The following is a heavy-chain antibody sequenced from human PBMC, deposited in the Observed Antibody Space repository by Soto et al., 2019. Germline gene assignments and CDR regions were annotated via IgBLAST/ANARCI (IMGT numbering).Heavy chain of an antibody. J-gene: IGHJ6*02. V-gene: IGHV5-10-1*01. D-gene: IGHD2-15*01. CDR2: IDPSDSYT. CDR3: ARPGYCSGGSCSYYYYGMDV. Sequence: PGESLKISCKGSGYSFTSYWISWVRQMPGKGLEWMGRIDPSDSYTNYSPSFQGHVTISADKSISTAYLQWSSLKASDTAMYYCARPGYCSGGSCSYYYYGMDVWGQGTTVTVSS. CDR1: GYSFTSYW.